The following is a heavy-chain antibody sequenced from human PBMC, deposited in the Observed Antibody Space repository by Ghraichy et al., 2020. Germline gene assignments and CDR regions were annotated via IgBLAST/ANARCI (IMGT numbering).Heavy chain of an antibody. J-gene: IGHJ3*02. Sequence: SQTLSLTCAISGDSVSSNSAAWNWIRQSPSRGLEWLGRTCYRSKWYNDYAVSVKSRITINPDTSKNQFSLQLNSVTPEDTAVYYCARTPRFHDYKAFDIWGQGTMVTVSS. D-gene: IGHD4-11*01. CDR2: TCYRSKWYN. CDR3: ARTPRFHDYKAFDI. V-gene: IGHV6-1*01. CDR1: GDSVSSNSAA.